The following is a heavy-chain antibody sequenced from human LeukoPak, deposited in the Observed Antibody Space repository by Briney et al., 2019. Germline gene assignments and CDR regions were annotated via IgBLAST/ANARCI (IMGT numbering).Heavy chain of an antibody. CDR2: ISGSGDST. D-gene: IGHD6-13*01. CDR3: ATEARQVSGIVSARDY. Sequence: GGSLRLSCAASRFTFSSCAMSWVRQAPGKWMEWATAISGSGDSTYYADPVKGRFTISRDNSKNMLYLQMSSLRAEDTAVYYCATEARQVSGIVSARDYWGQGTLVTVSS. V-gene: IGHV3-23*01. CDR1: RFTFSSCA. J-gene: IGHJ4*02.